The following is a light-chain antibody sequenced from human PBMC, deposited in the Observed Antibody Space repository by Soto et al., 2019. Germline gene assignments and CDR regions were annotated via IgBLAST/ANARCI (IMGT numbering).Light chain of an antibody. Sequence: EIVLTQSPGTLSLSPGERATLSCRASQSVTGNFVAWYQQKPGQAPRLLIYDASSRATGIPDRFSGSVSGTDFTLTSSRLEPEDFAVYYCHQYGNLPFTFGQGTKVEIK. J-gene: IGKJ2*01. CDR3: HQYGNLPFT. V-gene: IGKV3-20*01. CDR1: QSVTGNF. CDR2: DAS.